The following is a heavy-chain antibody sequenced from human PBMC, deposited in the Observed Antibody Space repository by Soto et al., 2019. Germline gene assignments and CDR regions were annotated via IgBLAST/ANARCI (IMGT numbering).Heavy chain of an antibody. CDR1: GDTFSSYS. D-gene: IGHD1-1*01. J-gene: IGHJ6*02. V-gene: IGHV1-69*13. CDR3: ARGGLVLVPTTGNSDYYYYAMEV. Sequence: SVKVSCKASGDTFSSYSITWMRQVPGQGLEWMGGIIPRSAKSNYAQKFQGRVTIAADESTSTAYMELSSLRSEDTAVYYCARGGLVLVPTTGNSDYYYYAMEVWGQGTTVTVSS. CDR2: IIPRSAKS.